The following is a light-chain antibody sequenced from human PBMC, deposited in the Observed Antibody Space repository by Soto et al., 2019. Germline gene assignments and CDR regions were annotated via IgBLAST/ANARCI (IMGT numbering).Light chain of an antibody. CDR3: QQYYTTPPT. J-gene: IGKJ3*01. Sequence: DIVMTQSPDSLAVSLGERATINCKSSQSVLYSSNNKNYLAWYQQKPGQPPKLLIYWASTRESGVPDRFSGSGSGTDFTLTISSLQAEDVAVYYCQQYYTTPPTFGPGTKGDFK. CDR1: QSVLYSSNNKNY. CDR2: WAS. V-gene: IGKV4-1*01.